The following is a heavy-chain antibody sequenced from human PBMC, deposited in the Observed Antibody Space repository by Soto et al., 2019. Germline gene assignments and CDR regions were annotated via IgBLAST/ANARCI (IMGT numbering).Heavy chain of an antibody. CDR1: GFTFSNAW. J-gene: IGHJ6*02. CDR3: TTGNHVLRFLEWLSINDYYYGMDV. Sequence: PGGSLRLSCAASGFTFSNAWMNWVRQAPGKGLEWVGRIKSKTDGGTTDYAAPVKGRFTISRDDSKNTLYLQMNSLKTEDTAVYYCTTGNHVLRFLEWLSINDYYYGMDVWGQGTTVTVSS. CDR2: IKSKTDGGTT. D-gene: IGHD3-3*01. V-gene: IGHV3-15*07.